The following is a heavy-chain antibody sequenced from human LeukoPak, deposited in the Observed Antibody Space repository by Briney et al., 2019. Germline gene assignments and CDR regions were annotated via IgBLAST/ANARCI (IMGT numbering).Heavy chain of an antibody. CDR2: IWYDGSNK. D-gene: IGHD3-10*01. Sequence: GGSLRLSCAASGFTFSSFAMTWVRQAPGKGLEWVAVIWYDGSNKYYADSVKGRFTISRDNSKNTLYLQMNSLRAEDTAVYYCAREIYKEFDYWGQGTLVTVSS. CDR1: GFTFSSFA. CDR3: AREIYKEFDY. J-gene: IGHJ4*02. V-gene: IGHV3-33*08.